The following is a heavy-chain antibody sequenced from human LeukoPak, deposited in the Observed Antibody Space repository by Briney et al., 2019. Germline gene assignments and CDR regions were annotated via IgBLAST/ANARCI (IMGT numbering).Heavy chain of an antibody. J-gene: IGHJ4*02. CDR1: GGSISSHY. D-gene: IGHD7-27*01. CDR2: FYTSGST. CDR3: ARDSHWGVPFDY. V-gene: IGHV4-4*07. Sequence: SETLSLTCTVSGGSISSHYWSWIRQPAGKGLEWIGRFYTSGSTNYNPSLKSRVTMSVDTSKNQFSLKLSSVTAADTAVYYCARDSHWGVPFDYWGQGTLVTVSS.